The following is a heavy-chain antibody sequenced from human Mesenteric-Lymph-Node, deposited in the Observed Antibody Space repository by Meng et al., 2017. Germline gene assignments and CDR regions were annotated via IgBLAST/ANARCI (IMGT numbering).Heavy chain of an antibody. J-gene: IGHJ3*01. V-gene: IGHV3-23*01. D-gene: IGHD5-18*01. CDR3: AKALNTAMEDNAFDV. Sequence: GESPKTLWPVPGFTFSNYAMNWVRQAPGEGPEWVSAITADGYSTYHADPVKGRFTISGGNSKNTLYLQMNSLRAEDTAVYYCAKALNTAMEDNAFDVWGQGTMVTVSS. CDR2: ITADGYST. CDR1: GFTFSNYA.